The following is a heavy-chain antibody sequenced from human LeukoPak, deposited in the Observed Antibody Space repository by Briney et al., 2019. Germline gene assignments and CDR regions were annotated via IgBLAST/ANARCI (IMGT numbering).Heavy chain of an antibody. CDR1: GFTFSSYA. CDR2: ISGSAGST. Sequence: PGGSLRLSCAASGFTFSSYAMSWVRQAPGKGLEWVSGISGSAGSTYYADSVKGRFTISRDNSKNTLYLQTNSLRAEDTAVYYCAKGYGIVGASYYFDHWGQGTLVTVSS. J-gene: IGHJ4*02. V-gene: IGHV3-23*01. CDR3: AKGYGIVGASYYFDH. D-gene: IGHD1-26*01.